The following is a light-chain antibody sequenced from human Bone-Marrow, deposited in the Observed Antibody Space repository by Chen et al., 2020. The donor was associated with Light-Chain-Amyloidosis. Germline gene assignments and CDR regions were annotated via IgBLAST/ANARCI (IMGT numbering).Light chain of an antibody. J-gene: IGLJ2*01. V-gene: IGLV3-25*03. CDR1: DLPTKY. CDR3: QSADSSGTYEVI. CDR2: RDT. Sequence: SEELTQRPSVSVSPGQTARITCSGDDLPTKYAYWYQQKPGQATVLVIHRDTERPSGISERFSGSSSGTTATLTISGVQAEDEADYHCQSADSSGTYEVIFGGGTKLTVL.